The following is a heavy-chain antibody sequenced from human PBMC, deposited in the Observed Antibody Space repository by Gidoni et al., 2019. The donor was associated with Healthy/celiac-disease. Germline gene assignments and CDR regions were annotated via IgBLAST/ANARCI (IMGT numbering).Heavy chain of an antibody. Sequence: QVHLVQSGAEVKTPGASVKVSCKASGYTFTSYGISWVRQAPGQGLEWMGWISAYNGNTNYAQKLQGRVTMTKDTSTSTAYRELRSLRSDDTAVYYCARDELWFRELLRGYYGMDVWGQGTTVTVSS. J-gene: IGHJ6*02. CDR3: ARDELWFRELLRGYYGMDV. CDR2: ISAYNGNT. CDR1: GYTFTSYG. V-gene: IGHV1-18*01. D-gene: IGHD3-10*01.